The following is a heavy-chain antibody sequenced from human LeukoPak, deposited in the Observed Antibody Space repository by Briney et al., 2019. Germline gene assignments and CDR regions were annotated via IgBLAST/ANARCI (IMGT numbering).Heavy chain of an antibody. CDR3: VSGGATVATPGYFDY. CDR2: VSPNGYST. J-gene: IGHJ4*02. Sequence: GGSLRLSCSTSGFTFSNYAMHWVRQAPGKGLECVSGVSPNGYSTYYADSLKGRFTISRDNSRNTLYLQMSSLRAEDTAVYYCVSGGATVATPGYFDYWGQGTLVTVSS. D-gene: IGHD4-23*01. V-gene: IGHV3-64D*09. CDR1: GFTFSNYA.